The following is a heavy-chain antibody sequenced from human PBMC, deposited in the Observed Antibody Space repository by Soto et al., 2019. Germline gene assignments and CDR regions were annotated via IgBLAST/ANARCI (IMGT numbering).Heavy chain of an antibody. D-gene: IGHD2-2*02. CDR1: GGSLRSGGYF. V-gene: IGHV4-31*03. J-gene: IGHJ5*02. CDR2: IYYSGST. CDR3: ARGKYTHNWFDP. Sequence: PSXTLSLTCTFSGGSLRSGGYFWSWIRQHPGKGLEWIGYIYYSGSTYYNPSLKSRVTISVDTSKNQFSLKLSSVTAADTAVYYCARGKYTHNWFDPWGQGTLVTVS.